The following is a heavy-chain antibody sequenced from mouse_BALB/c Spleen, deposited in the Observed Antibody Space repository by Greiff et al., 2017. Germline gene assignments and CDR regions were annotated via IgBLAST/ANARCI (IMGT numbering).Heavy chain of an antibody. Sequence: EVQLVESGGGLVQPGGSMKLSCVASGFTFSNYWMNWVRQSPEKGLEWVAEIRLKSNNYATHYAESVKGRFTISRDDSKSSVYLQMNNLRAEDTGIYYCTRQYYGSSYEGFYWYFDVWGAGTTVTVSS. CDR1: GFTFSNYW. CDR3: TRQYYGSSYEGFYWYFDV. J-gene: IGHJ1*01. D-gene: IGHD1-1*01. CDR2: IRLKSNNYAT. V-gene: IGHV6-6*02.